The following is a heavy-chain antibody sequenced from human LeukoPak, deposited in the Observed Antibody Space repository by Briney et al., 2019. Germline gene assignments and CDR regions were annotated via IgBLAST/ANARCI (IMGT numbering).Heavy chain of an antibody. D-gene: IGHD1-14*01. CDR2: ITSSSTTI. CDR3: ARDKGTRGVFDY. J-gene: IGHJ4*02. CDR1: GFAFSGYS. V-gene: IGHV3-48*02. Sequence: GGSLRLSCAASGFAFSGYSMNWVRQAPGKGLEWVSSITSSSTTIYYADSLKGRFTISRDNAENSLYLQMDSLRDENTAVYYCARDKGTRGVFDYWGQGTLVTVSS.